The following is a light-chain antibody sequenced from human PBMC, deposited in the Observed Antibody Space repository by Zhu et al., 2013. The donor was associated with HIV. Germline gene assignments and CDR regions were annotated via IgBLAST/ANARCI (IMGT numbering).Light chain of an antibody. CDR2: WAS. J-gene: IGKJ1*01. CDR3: QQYYSTPQT. V-gene: IGKV4-1*01. CDR1: QSVSYSPNNKNY. Sequence: DIVMTQSPDSLAVSLGERATINCKSSQSVSYSPNNKNYLAWYQQKPGQPPKLLIYWASIRASGVPDRFTGSGSGTDFTLTISSLQAEDVAVYYCQQYYSTPQTFGQGTKVEIK.